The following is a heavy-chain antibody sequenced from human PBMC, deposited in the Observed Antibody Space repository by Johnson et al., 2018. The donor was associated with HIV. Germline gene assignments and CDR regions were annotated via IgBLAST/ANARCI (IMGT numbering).Heavy chain of an antibody. CDR1: GFTVRSTY. CDR3: AKGRDSSGFGAFDI. CDR2: IYSGGNT. D-gene: IGHD3-22*01. J-gene: IGHJ3*02. V-gene: IGHV3-66*03. Sequence: VQLVEFGGGLIQPGGSLRLSCAASGFTVRSTYMNWVRQAPGKGLEWVSVIYSGGNTYYTDSVRGRFTISRDNSKNTLYLQMNSLRAEDTAVYYCAKGRDSSGFGAFDIWGQGTMVTVSS.